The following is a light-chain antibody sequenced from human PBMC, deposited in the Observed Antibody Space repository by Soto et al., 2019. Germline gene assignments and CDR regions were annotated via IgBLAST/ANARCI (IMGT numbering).Light chain of an antibody. Sequence: QSVLTQPASVSGSPGQSITMSCTGTSSDVGSYDFVSWYQQHPCKAPKLLIYEVSNRPSGVSARFSGSKSDNTASLTISGLQAADEADYFCSSYSSSTVRYVFGSGTKLTVL. CDR2: EVS. CDR3: SSYSSSTVRYV. CDR1: SSDVGSYDF. V-gene: IGLV2-14*01. J-gene: IGLJ1*01.